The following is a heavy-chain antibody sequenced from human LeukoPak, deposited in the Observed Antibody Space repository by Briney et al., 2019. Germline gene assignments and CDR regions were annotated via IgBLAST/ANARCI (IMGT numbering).Heavy chain of an antibody. D-gene: IGHD3-22*01. J-gene: IGHJ6*03. V-gene: IGHV4-34*01. CDR1: GGSFSGYY. Sequence: SETLSLTCAVYGGSFSGYYWSWIRQPPGKGLEWIGEINHSGSTNYNPSLKSRVTISVDTSKNQFSLKLRSVTAADTYVYYCARKTYYYDSSGYYPYYYYHYMDVWGKGTTVTVSS. CDR2: INHSGST. CDR3: ARKTYYYDSSGYYPYYYYHYMDV.